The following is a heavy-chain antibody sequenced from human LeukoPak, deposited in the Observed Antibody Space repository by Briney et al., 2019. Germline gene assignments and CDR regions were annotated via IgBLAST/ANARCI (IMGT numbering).Heavy chain of an antibody. V-gene: IGHV3-64D*09. CDR3: VKDRSVYGIAAAGLFDY. Sequence: GGSLRLSCSASGFTFSSYAMHWVRQAPGKGLEYVSAISGNGGSTYYADSVKGRFTISRDNSKNTLYLQMSSLRAEDTAVYYCVKDRSVYGIAAAGLFDYWGQGTLVTVSS. CDR1: GFTFSSYA. D-gene: IGHD6-13*01. CDR2: ISGNGGST. J-gene: IGHJ4*02.